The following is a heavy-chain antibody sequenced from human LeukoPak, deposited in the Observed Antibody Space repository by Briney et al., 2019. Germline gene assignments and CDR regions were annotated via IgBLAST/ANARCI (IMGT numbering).Heavy chain of an antibody. V-gene: IGHV3-7*01. CDR1: GFTFSDNW. J-gene: IGHJ4*02. Sequence: GGSLRLSCAASGFTFSDNWMSWVRQAPGKGLEWVANIEVDGSEKNYLDSVKGRFTISSHNAKNSLYLQMNSLRVGDTAVYYCVTGGSYFGYWGQGTLVTVSS. CDR3: VTGGSYFGY. D-gene: IGHD1-26*01. CDR2: IEVDGSEK.